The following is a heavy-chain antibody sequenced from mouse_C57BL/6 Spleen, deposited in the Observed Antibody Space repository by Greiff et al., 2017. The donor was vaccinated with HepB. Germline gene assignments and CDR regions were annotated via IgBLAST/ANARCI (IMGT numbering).Heavy chain of an antibody. V-gene: IGHV1-64*01. D-gene: IGHD2-2*01. J-gene: IGHJ1*03. CDR1: GYTFTSYW. Sequence: VQLQQPGAELVKPGASVKLSCKASGYTFTSYWMHWVKQRPGQGLEWIGMIHPNSGSTNYNEKFKSKATLTVDKSSSTAYMQLSSLTSEDSAVYYCARDYYGYDRYFDVWGTGTTVTVSS. CDR3: ARDYYGYDRYFDV. CDR2: IHPNSGST.